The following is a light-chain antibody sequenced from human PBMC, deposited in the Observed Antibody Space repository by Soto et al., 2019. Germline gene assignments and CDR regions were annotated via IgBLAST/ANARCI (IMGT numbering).Light chain of an antibody. CDR1: ESVRTDS. J-gene: IGKJ2*01. CDR2: GTS. CDR3: QQSGGSLYT. V-gene: IGKV3-20*01. Sequence: ESVFAQSPGTLSLSPGERATLSCRASESVRTDSLAWYQQRRGRPLRLLIFGTSTSATGIPYRFSGRGSETDFTLTITRLEPEDFAVYFCQQSGGSLYTFGQGTKVDIK.